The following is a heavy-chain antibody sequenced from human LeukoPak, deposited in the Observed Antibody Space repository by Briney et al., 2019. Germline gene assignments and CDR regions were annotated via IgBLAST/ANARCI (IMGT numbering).Heavy chain of an antibody. CDR3: ARDGCGGDCYLADY. J-gene: IGHJ4*02. Sequence: GRSLRLSCAASGFTFSSYGMHWVRQAPGKGLEWVAVIWFDGSKKYYADSVKGRITISRDDSKNTLYLQMNSLRAEDTAVYYCARDGCGGDCYLADYWGQGTLVTVSS. CDR1: GFTFSSYG. D-gene: IGHD2-21*02. CDR2: IWFDGSKK. V-gene: IGHV3-33*08.